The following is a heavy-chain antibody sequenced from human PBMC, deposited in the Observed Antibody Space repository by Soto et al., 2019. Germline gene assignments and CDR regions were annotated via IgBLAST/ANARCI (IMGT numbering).Heavy chain of an antibody. CDR1: GGSISSSSYY. CDR2: IYYSGST. V-gene: IGHV4-39*01. J-gene: IGHJ4*02. Sequence: QLQLQESGPGLVKPSETLSLTCTVSGGSISSSSYYWGWIRQPPGKGLEWIGSIYYSGSTYYNPSLKXXVXIXXDTSKNQFSLKLSSVTAADTAVYYCARQIGYYFDYWGQGTLVTVSS. D-gene: IGHD3-22*01. CDR3: ARQIGYYFDY.